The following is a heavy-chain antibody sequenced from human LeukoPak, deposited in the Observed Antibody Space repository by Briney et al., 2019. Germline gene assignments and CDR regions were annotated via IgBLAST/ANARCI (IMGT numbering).Heavy chain of an antibody. CDR3: ARDVNSGSYHDY. J-gene: IGHJ4*02. D-gene: IGHD1-26*01. CDR1: GYTFTSYD. V-gene: IGHV1-2*02. Sequence: ASVKVSCKASGYTFTSYDINWLRQATGQGLEWMGWINPNSGGTNYAQKFQGRVTMTRDTSISTAYMELSRLRSDDTAVYYCARDVNSGSYHDYWGQGTLVTVSS. CDR2: INPNSGGT.